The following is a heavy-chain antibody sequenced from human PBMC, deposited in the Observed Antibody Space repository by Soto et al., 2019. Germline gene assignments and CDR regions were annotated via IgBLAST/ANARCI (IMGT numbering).Heavy chain of an antibody. V-gene: IGHV1-24*01. CDR2: FDPEDGET. Sequence: QVQLVQSGAEVKKPGASVKVSCKVSGYTLTELSMHWVRQAPGKGLEWMGGFDPEDGETIYAQKFQGRVTMTEDTSTDTAYMELSSLRSEDTAVYYCATDFPPITMVRGVILDEDYYYGMDVWGQGTTVTVSS. D-gene: IGHD3-10*01. J-gene: IGHJ6*02. CDR1: GYTLTELS. CDR3: ATDFPPITMVRGVILDEDYYYGMDV.